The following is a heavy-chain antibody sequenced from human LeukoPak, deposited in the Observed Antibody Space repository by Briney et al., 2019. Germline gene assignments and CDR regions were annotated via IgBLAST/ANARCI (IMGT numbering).Heavy chain of an antibody. Sequence: PGGSLRLSCAASGFTVSSNYMSWVRQAPGKGLEWVSTIGGTGVRTYYADSVKGRFTISRDNSKNTLYLQINSLRAEDTAVYFCAKDRLGGPYFFHYWGQGTLVTVSS. D-gene: IGHD3-16*01. CDR1: GFTVSSNY. J-gene: IGHJ4*02. CDR3: AKDRLGGPYFFHY. CDR2: IGGTGVRT. V-gene: IGHV3-23*01.